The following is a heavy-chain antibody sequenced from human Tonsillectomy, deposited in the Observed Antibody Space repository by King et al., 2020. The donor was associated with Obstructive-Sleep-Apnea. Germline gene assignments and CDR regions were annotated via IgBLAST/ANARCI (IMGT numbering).Heavy chain of an antibody. D-gene: IGHD3-10*01. CDR2: IWYDDSNK. V-gene: IGHV3-33*06. Sequence: VQLVESGGGVVQPGRSLRLSCAASGFGFSNYGMHWVRQAPGKGLEWVASIWYDDSNKYYLDSVKGRFTISRDNFKNALYLQMNSLREEDTAVYYCAKDRDGDVRGLITKGFDYWGQGTLVTVSS. J-gene: IGHJ4*02. CDR3: AKDRDGDVRGLITKGFDY. CDR1: GFGFSNYG.